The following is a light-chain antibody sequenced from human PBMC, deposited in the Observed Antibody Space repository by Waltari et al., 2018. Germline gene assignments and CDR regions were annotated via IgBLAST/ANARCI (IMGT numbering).Light chain of an antibody. CDR1: NSDVGGYNF. J-gene: IGLJ2*01. Sequence: QSALTQPPSASGSPGQSVTISCTGTNSDVGGYNFVSWYQQHPGKAPKLIIYEVIKRPSGVPDRFSGSKSDNTASLTVSGLQPEDEADYYCSSYAGSNNLVFGGGTKLTVL. V-gene: IGLV2-8*01. CDR2: EVI. CDR3: SSYAGSNNLV.